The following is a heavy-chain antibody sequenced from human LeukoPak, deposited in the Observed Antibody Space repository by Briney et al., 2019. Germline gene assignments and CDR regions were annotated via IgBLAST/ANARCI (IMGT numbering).Heavy chain of an antibody. CDR1: GFTFSSYG. Sequence: PGGSLRLSCAASGFTFSSYGMSWVRQAPGKGLEWVSDISGSGGSTYYADSVKGRFTISRDNSKNTLYLQMNSLRAEDTAVYYCAKDGGIAVAGTVFDYWGQGTLVTVSS. V-gene: IGHV3-23*01. J-gene: IGHJ4*02. CDR2: ISGSGGST. D-gene: IGHD6-19*01. CDR3: AKDGGIAVAGTVFDY.